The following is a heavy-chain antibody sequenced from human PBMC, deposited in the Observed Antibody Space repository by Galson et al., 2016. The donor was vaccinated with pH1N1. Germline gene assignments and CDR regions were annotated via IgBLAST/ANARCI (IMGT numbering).Heavy chain of an antibody. CDR3: ARVGKWVQLRRGFFDY. Sequence: ETLSLTCTVSGGSISNSYWSWIRQPPGKGLEWIGYIYYSGRTNYNPSLKSRVTMSIDASNNQFTLNLTSVTAADTAVHFWARVGKWVQLRRGFFDYWGQGLLVTVSS. CDR2: IYYSGRT. V-gene: IGHV4-59*01. D-gene: IGHD5-18*01. CDR1: GGSISNSY. J-gene: IGHJ4*02.